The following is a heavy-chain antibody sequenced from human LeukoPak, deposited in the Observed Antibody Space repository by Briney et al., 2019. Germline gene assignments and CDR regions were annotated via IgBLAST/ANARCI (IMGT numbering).Heavy chain of an antibody. D-gene: IGHD4-17*01. Sequence: GGSLRLSCAASGFTFSSYWMSWVRQAPGKGLEWVGNIKPDGSEEYYVDSVKGRFTISRDNAKNSLYLQVDSLRVEDTAVYYCVPEYYDYGDGGYWGQGTLVTVSS. V-gene: IGHV3-7*01. J-gene: IGHJ4*02. CDR2: IKPDGSEE. CDR1: GFTFSSYW. CDR3: VPEYYDYGDGGY.